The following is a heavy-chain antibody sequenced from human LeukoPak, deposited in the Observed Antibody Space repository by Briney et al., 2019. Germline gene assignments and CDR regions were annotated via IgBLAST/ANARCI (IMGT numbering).Heavy chain of an antibody. D-gene: IGHD3-22*01. CDR3: AIGSGYYFRAFDI. CDR2: ISYSGST. CDR1: GGSISSSSHY. J-gene: IGHJ3*02. Sequence: PSETLSLACTVSGGSISSSSHYWDWIRQPPGKGLEWIGSISYSGSTYYNPSLKSRVTISVDTSKNQFSLKLSSVTAADTAVYYCAIGSGYYFRAFDIWGQGTMVTVSS. V-gene: IGHV4-39*01.